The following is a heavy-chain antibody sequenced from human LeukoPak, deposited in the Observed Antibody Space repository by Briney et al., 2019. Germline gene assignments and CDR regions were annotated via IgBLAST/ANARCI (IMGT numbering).Heavy chain of an antibody. CDR2: INWSGGST. V-gene: IGHV3-20*04. J-gene: IGHJ3*02. Sequence: GGSLRLSCAVSVFTFDDYGMSGVRPVPGKGLEWVSGINWSGGSTAYADSVKGRFIISRDNAKNSLYLQMNSLRAEDTAVYYCAKGFNIVVVVPAATPYFPFDIWGQGTMVTVSS. D-gene: IGHD2-2*01. CDR3: AKGFNIVVVVPAATPYFPFDI. CDR1: VFTFDDYG.